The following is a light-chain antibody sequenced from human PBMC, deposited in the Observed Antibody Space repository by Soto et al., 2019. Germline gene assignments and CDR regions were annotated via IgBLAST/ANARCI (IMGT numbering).Light chain of an antibody. CDR3: QKYSSAPFT. V-gene: IGKV1-27*01. J-gene: IGKJ3*01. Sequence: DIQMTQSPSSLYASVGGRITISCRASQGISNLLAWYQQKPGKAPKPLIYAASTLQSGVPSRISGSGSGTDFTLTISSLQPEDGANYYCQKYSSAPFTFRHGTKVESK. CDR2: AAS. CDR1: QGISNL.